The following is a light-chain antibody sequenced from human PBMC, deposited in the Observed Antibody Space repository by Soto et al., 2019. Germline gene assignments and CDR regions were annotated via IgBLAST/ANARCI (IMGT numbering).Light chain of an antibody. CDR1: QSVRSN. J-gene: IGKJ1*01. V-gene: IGKV3-15*01. CDR3: QHYNNWPA. CDR2: GAS. Sequence: EIMMTQSPATLSVSPGDRATLSCRASQSVRSNLARYQQKPGQSPRLLIYGASTRATGVPARFSGSGSGTEFTLTISSLQSEDFAVYYCQHYNNWPAFGQGTKVEIK.